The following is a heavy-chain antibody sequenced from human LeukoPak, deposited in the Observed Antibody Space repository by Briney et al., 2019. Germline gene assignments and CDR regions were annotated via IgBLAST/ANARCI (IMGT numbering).Heavy chain of an antibody. CDR3: ARAKGRRLSAFDI. CDR2: TSSNWGST. Sequence: GGSLRLSCAASGFTFSYYAXXXXRQAPGKXXXXXXATSSNWGSTYYANXXXXXXXISXDNSQNTLYIQKGTLREENMAVYYCARAKGRRLSAFDIWGQGTMVSVSS. D-gene: IGHD2-21*02. J-gene: IGHJ3*02. CDR1: GFTFSYYA. V-gene: IGHV3-64*01.